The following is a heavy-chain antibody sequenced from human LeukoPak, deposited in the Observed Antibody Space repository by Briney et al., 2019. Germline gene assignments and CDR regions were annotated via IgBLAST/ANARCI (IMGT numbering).Heavy chain of an antibody. Sequence: GGSLRLSCAASGFTFSNNWMSWVRQAPGKGLEWVANIKQDGSDKYYVDSVKGRFTISRDNAKNSLYLQMNSLRAEDTAVYYCAKASRITMILNPDAFDIWGQGTMVTVSS. D-gene: IGHD3-22*01. CDR1: GFTFSNNW. J-gene: IGHJ3*02. V-gene: IGHV3-7*01. CDR3: AKASRITMILNPDAFDI. CDR2: IKQDGSDK.